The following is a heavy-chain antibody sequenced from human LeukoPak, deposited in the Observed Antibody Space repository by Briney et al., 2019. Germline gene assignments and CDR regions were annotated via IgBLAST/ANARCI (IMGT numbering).Heavy chain of an antibody. Sequence: GVSLRLSCEASRFTFSSYRMNYLRQAPGKGLEWLSYFSNTTGAIYYAASVKGRFTISIDNDKNSLYLQMNSLRDEDTAVYYCARDHNWAFDYWGQGTLVTVSS. CDR3: ARDHNWAFDY. CDR1: RFTFSSYR. V-gene: IGHV3-48*02. D-gene: IGHD1-20*01. CDR2: FSNTTGAI. J-gene: IGHJ4*02.